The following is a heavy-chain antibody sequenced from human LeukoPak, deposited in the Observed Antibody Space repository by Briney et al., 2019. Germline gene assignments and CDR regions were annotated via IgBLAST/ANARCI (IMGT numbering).Heavy chain of an antibody. Sequence: QPGGSLRLSCSASGFTFSSYAMHWVRQAPGKGLEYVSGINDNGGRTHYGDSLKGRFIISRDNSKNTLYLQMSTLRAEDTAVYYCVKDLSGRYTFDYWGQGTLVTVSS. J-gene: IGHJ4*02. V-gene: IGHV3-64D*09. D-gene: IGHD1-26*01. CDR3: VKDLSGRYTFDY. CDR2: INDNGGRT. CDR1: GFTFSSYA.